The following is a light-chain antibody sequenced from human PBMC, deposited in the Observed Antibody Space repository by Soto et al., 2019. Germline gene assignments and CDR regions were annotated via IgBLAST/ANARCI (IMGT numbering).Light chain of an antibody. CDR2: GAS. Sequence: EVVLTQSPNTLSLSPGERATLSCWASQSLRSSYLAWYQRKPGQAPRLLMFGASRRATGIPDRFNGSGSGTDFILTISRLEPEDVAVYYCQQYNNWPPLTFGGGTKVEIK. V-gene: IGKV3-20*01. CDR1: QSLRSSY. J-gene: IGKJ4*01. CDR3: QQYNNWPPLT.